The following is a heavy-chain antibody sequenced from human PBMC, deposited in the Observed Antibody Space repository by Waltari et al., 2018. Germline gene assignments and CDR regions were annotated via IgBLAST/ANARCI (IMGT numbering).Heavy chain of an antibody. D-gene: IGHD1-26*01. CDR1: GFTFRRYA. V-gene: IGHV3-30-3*01. Sequence: QVQLVESGGGVVQPGRSMRLSCAASGFTFRRYAMHWVRQAPGKGLEWVAVISYDGSNKYYADSVKGRFTISRDNSKNTLYLQMNSLRAEDTAVYYCATDSGSYPRDYWGQGTLVTVSS. CDR3: ATDSGSYPRDY. CDR2: ISYDGSNK. J-gene: IGHJ4*02.